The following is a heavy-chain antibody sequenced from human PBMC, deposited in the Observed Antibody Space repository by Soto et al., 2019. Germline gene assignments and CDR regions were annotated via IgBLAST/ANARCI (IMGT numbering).Heavy chain of an antibody. D-gene: IGHD6-6*01. CDR3: ARDRTRGRVYSSSSGSSYYYYGMDV. J-gene: IGHJ6*02. CDR1: GDSVSSNSAA. CDR2: TYYRSKWYN. Sequence: KQSQTLSLTCAISGDSVSSNSAAWNWIRQSPSRGLEWLGRTYYRSKWYNDYAVSVKSRITINPDTSKNQFSLQLNSVTPEDTAVYYCARDRTRGRVYSSSSGSSYYYYGMDVWGQGTTVTVSS. V-gene: IGHV6-1*01.